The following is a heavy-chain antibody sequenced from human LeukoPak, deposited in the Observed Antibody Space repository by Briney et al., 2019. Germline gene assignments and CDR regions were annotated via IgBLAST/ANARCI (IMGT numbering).Heavy chain of an antibody. Sequence: ASVKVSCKASGYTFTVYYMYWVRQAPRQGLEWMGRINPNSGDTDYAQNFQGRVTMTRDTSISTAYMELTNLGSDDTAVYYCARGYCSGGTCYLVENWFDPWGQGTLVTVSS. J-gene: IGHJ5*02. D-gene: IGHD2-15*01. CDR3: ARGYCSGGTCYLVENWFDP. V-gene: IGHV1-2*06. CDR1: GYTFTVYY. CDR2: INPNSGDT.